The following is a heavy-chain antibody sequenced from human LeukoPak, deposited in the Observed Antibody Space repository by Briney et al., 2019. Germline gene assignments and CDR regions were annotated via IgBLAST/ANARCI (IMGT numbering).Heavy chain of an antibody. CDR3: AKEGDEFRGYLDV. Sequence: GGSLRLSCATSGFTFSRLGMQWVRQAPGKGLEWVAVIHNDGTMGQYADSVKGRFTISKDFSRNTLHLQMHSLRDDDTAVYYCAKEGDEFRGYLDVWGKGTTVTVPS. V-gene: IGHV3-30*02. CDR1: GFTFSRLG. J-gene: IGHJ6*04. CDR2: IHNDGTMG. D-gene: IGHD5-12*01.